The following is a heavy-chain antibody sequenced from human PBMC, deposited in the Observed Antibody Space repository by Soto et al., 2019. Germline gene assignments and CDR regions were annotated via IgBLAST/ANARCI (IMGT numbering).Heavy chain of an antibody. CDR1: GFTFSSYG. D-gene: IGHD3-16*02. CDR3: AKPPYDYVWGSYRYKGWFDY. Sequence: QVQLVESGGGVVQPGRSLRLSCAASGFTFSSYGMHWVRQAPGKGLEWVAVISYDGSNKYYADSVKGRFTISRDNSKNTVYLQMNSLRAEDTAVYYCAKPPYDYVWGSYRYKGWFDYWGQGTLVTVSS. CDR2: ISYDGSNK. J-gene: IGHJ4*02. V-gene: IGHV3-30*18.